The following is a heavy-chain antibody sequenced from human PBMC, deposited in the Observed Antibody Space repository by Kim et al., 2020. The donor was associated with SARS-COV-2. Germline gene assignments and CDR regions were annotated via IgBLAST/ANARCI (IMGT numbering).Heavy chain of an antibody. J-gene: IGHJ6*02. V-gene: IGHV2-70*11. Sequence: SGPTLVNPTQTLTLTCTFSGFSLSTSGMCVSWIRQPPGKAPEGRARIDWDDEKYYRTCLKTRRNISNDSSKNQVVLTMTNMDPVDRATYYCARIQRRDLRYFAWSRGGYYGMDVWGQGTTVTVSS. CDR2: IDWDDEK. CDR1: GFSLSTSGMC. CDR3: ARIQRRDLRYFAWSRGGYYGMDV. D-gene: IGHD3-9*01.